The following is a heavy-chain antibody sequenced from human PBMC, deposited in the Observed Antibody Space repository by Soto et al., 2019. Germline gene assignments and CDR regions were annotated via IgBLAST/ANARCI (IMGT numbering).Heavy chain of an antibody. CDR1: GFTFSSYA. Sequence: EVQLLESGGGLVQPGGSLRLSCAASGFTFSSYAMSWVRQAPGKGLEWVSAISGSGGSTYYADSVKGRFTITRDNSKNALYLQMNSLRAEDTAVYYCAKRIRGGYSYYFDYWGQGTLVTVSS. V-gene: IGHV3-23*01. CDR2: ISGSGGST. D-gene: IGHD2-21*01. CDR3: AKRIRGGYSYYFDY. J-gene: IGHJ4*02.